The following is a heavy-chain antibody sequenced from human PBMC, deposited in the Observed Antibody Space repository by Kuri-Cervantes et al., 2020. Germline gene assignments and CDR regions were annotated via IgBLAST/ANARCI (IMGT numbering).Heavy chain of an antibody. CDR2: ISYDGSNK. V-gene: IGHV3-30*18. CDR3: AKDKKSRVFPYGMDV. CDR1: GFTFSSYG. Sequence: GESLKISCAASGFTFSSYGMHWVRQAPGKGLEWVAVISYDGSNKYYADSVKGRFTISRDNSKNTLYLQMNSLRAEDTAVYYCAKDKKSRVFPYGMDVWGQGTTVTVSS. J-gene: IGHJ6*02.